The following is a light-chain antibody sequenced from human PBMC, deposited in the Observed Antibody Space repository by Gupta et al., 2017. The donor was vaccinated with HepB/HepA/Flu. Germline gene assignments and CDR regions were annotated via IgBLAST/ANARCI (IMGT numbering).Light chain of an antibody. J-gene: IGKJ1*01. CDR3: QQYNDYSRT. Sequence: DIQMTQSPSTLSASVGDRVTITCRASQSISTWLAWYQQKPGKAPKLLMYKASTLQSGVPSRFSGSGSGTEFTLTISSLQPDDFATYYCQQYNDYSRTFGQGTKVEIK. CDR1: QSISTW. CDR2: KAS. V-gene: IGKV1-5*03.